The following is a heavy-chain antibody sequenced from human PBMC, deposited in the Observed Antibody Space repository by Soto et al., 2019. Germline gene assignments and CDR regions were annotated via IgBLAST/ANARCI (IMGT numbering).Heavy chain of an antibody. CDR3: ATDSVSTLSAPLTF. CDR2: ITTKFAGQTT. CDR1: GFTFSDAW. V-gene: IGHV3-15*01. D-gene: IGHD5-12*01. J-gene: IGHJ6*04. Sequence: EVQLVESGGGLVKPGGSLRLSCVASGFTFSDAWMTWVRQPPGKGLEWVGRITTKFAGQTTVFAAPVKGRFTILRDDSKNTLYLEMNNLKVGDTAVYYCATDSVSTLSAPLTFWGEGTSVTVSS.